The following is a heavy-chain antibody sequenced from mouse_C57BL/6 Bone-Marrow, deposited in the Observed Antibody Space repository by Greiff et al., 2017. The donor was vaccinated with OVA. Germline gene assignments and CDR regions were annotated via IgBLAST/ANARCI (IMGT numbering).Heavy chain of an antibody. D-gene: IGHD1-1*01. CDR2: IYPSDSET. Sequence: QVQLQQPGAELVRPGSSVKLSCKASGYTFTSYWMDWVKQRPGQGLEWIGNIYPSDSETHYNQKFKDKATLTVDKSSSTAYMQLSSLTSEDSAVYYCARRSTTKDYFDYWGQGTTLTVSS. V-gene: IGHV1-61*01. CDR1: GYTFTSYW. CDR3: ARRSTTKDYFDY. J-gene: IGHJ2*01.